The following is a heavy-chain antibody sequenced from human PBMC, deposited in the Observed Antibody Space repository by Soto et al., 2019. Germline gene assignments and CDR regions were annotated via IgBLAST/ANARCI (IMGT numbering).Heavy chain of an antibody. CDR2: IYYSGST. J-gene: IGHJ6*02. V-gene: IGHV4-59*01. CDR3: AREGKYYYGMDV. CDR1: GVSISSYY. Sequence: PSETLSLTCTVSGVSISSYYWSWIRQPPGKGLEWIGYIYYSGSTNYNPSLKSRVTISVDTSKNQFSLKLSSVTAADTAVYYCAREGKYYYGMDVWGQGTTVTVSS.